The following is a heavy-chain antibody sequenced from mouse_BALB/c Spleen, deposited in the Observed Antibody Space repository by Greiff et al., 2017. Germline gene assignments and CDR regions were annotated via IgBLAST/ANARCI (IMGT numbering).Heavy chain of an antibody. J-gene: IGHJ4*01. CDR3: ARQGDYDYDYAMDY. Sequence: EVQRVESGGGLVQPGGSRKLSCAASGFTFSSFGMHWVRQAPEKGLEWVAYISSGGGSTYYPDTVKGRFTISRDNAKNTLYLQMSSLKSEDTAMYYCARQGDYDYDYAMDYWGQGTSVTVSS. D-gene: IGHD2-4*01. CDR2: ISSGGGST. V-gene: IGHV5-12-1*01. CDR1: GFTFSSFG.